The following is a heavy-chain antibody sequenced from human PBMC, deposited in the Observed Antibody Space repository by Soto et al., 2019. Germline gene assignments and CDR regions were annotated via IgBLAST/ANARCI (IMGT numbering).Heavy chain of an antibody. D-gene: IGHD2-21*02. Sequence: GASVKVSCKASGYTFTSYYMHWVRQAPGQGLEWMGIINPSGGSTNYAQKFQGRVTMTRDTSTSTAYMELSSLRSEDTAVYYCARDFLGRGEACCGGGCYSEGAFDIWGQGTMVTVSS. CDR2: INPSGGST. CDR1: GYTFTSYY. V-gene: IGHV1-46*01. J-gene: IGHJ3*02. CDR3: ARDFLGRGEACCGGGCYSEGAFDI.